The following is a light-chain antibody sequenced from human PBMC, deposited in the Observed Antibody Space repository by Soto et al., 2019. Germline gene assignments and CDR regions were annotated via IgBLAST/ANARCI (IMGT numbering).Light chain of an antibody. CDR2: AAS. CDR3: QQTYSTPWT. CDR1: QSISNY. Sequence: DIQMTQSPSSLSASVGDRVTITCRSSQSISNYLNWYQQKPGKAPKLLIYAASGLQGGVPSRFSGRGSGTDFTLTISNLKPEDFATYCFQQTYSTPWTFGQGNKVEIK. V-gene: IGKV1-39*01. J-gene: IGKJ1*01.